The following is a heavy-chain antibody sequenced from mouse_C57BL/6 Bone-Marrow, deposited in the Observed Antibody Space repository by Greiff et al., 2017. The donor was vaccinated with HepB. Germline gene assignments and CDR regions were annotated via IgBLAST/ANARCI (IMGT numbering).Heavy chain of an antibody. J-gene: IGHJ2*01. D-gene: IGHD4-1*01. Sequence: VQLQLPGAELVKPGASVKLSCKASGYTFTSYWMHWVKQRPGQGLEWIGMIHPNSGSTNYNEKFKSKATLTVDKSSSTAYMQLSSLTSEDSAVYYCAGNWERYFDYWGQGTTLTVSS. CDR3: AGNWERYFDY. V-gene: IGHV1-64*01. CDR2: IHPNSGST. CDR1: GYTFTSYW.